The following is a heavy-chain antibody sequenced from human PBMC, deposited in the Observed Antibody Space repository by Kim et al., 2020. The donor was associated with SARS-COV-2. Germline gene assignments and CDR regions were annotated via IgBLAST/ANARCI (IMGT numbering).Heavy chain of an antibody. CDR1: GFTFSNYW. Sequence: GGSLRLSCAASGFTFSNYWMAWVRQTPGNGLEWVANINQVGSENYYVDSVKGRFTISRDNAKNSLYLQINSLRPDDTAVYYCARDGYYWNYWGQGTLVTVSS. CDR2: INQVGSEN. J-gene: IGHJ4*02. V-gene: IGHV3-7*01. D-gene: IGHD5-12*01. CDR3: ARDGYYWNY.